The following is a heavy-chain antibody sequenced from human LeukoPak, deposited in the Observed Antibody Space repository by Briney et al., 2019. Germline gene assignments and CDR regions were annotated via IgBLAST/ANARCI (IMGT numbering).Heavy chain of an antibody. CDR1: GFTFSSYA. Sequence: GGSLRLSCAASGFTFSSYAMSWVRQAPGKGLEWVSAISGSGGSTYYADSVKGRFTIDRDNSKNTLYLRRNRRRGKEPAVYSCAKGVVPAAPPNLNWFDPWGQRTLVAVSS. D-gene: IGHD2-2*01. CDR2: ISGSGGST. V-gene: IGHV3-23*01. J-gene: IGHJ5*02. CDR3: AKGVVPAAPPNLNWFDP.